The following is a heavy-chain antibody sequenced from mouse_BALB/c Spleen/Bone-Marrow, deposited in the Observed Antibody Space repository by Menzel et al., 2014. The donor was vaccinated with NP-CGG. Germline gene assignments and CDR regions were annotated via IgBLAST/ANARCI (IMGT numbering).Heavy chain of an antibody. CDR2: IDPANGNT. V-gene: IGHV14-3*02. Sequence: EVQVVESGAELVKPGASVKLSCTASGFNIXDTYMHWVKQRPEQGLEWIGRIDPANGNTKYDPKFQGKATITADTSSNTAYLQLSSLTSEDTAVYYCARYYYGSSLFDYWGQGTTLTVSS. J-gene: IGHJ2*01. CDR3: ARYYYGSSLFDY. D-gene: IGHD1-1*01. CDR1: GFNIXDTY.